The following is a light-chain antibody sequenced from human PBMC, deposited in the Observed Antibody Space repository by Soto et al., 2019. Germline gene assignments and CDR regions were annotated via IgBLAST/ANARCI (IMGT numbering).Light chain of an antibody. CDR2: DND. CDR1: SSNIGSNT. J-gene: IGLJ1*01. CDR3: ATWDDSRNGYV. Sequence: QSVLTQPPSASGTPGQRVTISASGSSSNIGSNTVSWYKQVPGTAPNLLIYDNDERPSGVPGRFSGSKSGTSASLAISGLQSEDEADYYCATWDDSRNGYVFGPGTKLTVL. V-gene: IGLV1-44*01.